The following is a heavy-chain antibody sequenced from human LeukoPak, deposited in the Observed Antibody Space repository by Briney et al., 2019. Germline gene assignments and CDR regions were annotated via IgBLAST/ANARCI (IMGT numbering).Heavy chain of an antibody. CDR3: ARETSQKGAHYMDV. CDR1: GNSISSGDYY. V-gene: IGHV4-61*02. D-gene: IGHD3-16*01. Sequence: SQALSLTCTVSGNSISSGDYYWSWIRQPAGKGLEWIGRIYTSGSTTYNPSLKSRVTISGDTSENQFSLRLSSVTAADTAVYYCARETSQKGAHYMDVWGKGTTVTISS. CDR2: IYTSGST. J-gene: IGHJ6*03.